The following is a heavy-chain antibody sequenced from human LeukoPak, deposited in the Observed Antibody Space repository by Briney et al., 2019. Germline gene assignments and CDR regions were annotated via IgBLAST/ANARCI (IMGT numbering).Heavy chain of an antibody. Sequence: SETLSLTCTVSGGSISSGSYYWSWIRQPPGKGLEWIGYIYYSGDTNYNPSLQSRVTVSVDTSKNQFSLKLTSVTAADTAVYYCVRGPYGSGISNWFDPWGQGTLVTVSS. V-gene: IGHV4-61*01. CDR2: IYYSGDT. J-gene: IGHJ5*02. CDR3: VRGPYGSGISNWFDP. CDR1: GGSISSGSYY. D-gene: IGHD3-10*01.